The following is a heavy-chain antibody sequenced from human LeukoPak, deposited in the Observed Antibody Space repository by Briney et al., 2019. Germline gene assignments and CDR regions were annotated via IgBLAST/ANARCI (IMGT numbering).Heavy chain of an antibody. CDR3: ARAAAGTNGYYYYGMDV. D-gene: IGHD6-13*01. CDR1: GFTFSSYG. Sequence: RTGGSLRLSCAASGFTFSSYGMHWVRQAPGKGLEWVAVIWYDGSNKYYADSVKGRFTISRDNSKNTLYLQMNSLRAEDTAAYYCARAAAGTNGYYYYGMDVWGQGTTVTVSS. CDR2: IWYDGSNK. J-gene: IGHJ6*02. V-gene: IGHV3-33*01.